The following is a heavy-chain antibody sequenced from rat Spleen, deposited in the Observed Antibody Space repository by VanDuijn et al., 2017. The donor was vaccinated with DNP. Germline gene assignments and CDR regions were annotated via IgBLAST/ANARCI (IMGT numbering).Heavy chain of an antibody. V-gene: IGHV5-29*01. Sequence: EVQLVESDGGLVQPGRSLKLSCAASGFTFNDYYMAWVRRAPTKGLEWVATISYDGSSTYYRDSVKGRFTISRDNAKSTLYLQMDSLRSEDTATYYCARHRKTSPYYYAMDAWGQGASVTVSS. J-gene: IGHJ4*01. CDR3: ARHRKTSPYYYAMDA. CDR2: ISYDGSST. CDR1: GFTFNDYY. D-gene: IGHD1-10*01.